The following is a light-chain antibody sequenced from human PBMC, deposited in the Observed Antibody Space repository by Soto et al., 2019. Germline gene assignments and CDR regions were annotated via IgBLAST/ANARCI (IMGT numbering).Light chain of an antibody. J-gene: IGKJ1*01. Sequence: EIVMTQSPATLSVSPGERVSLSCRASQSVNSKLAWYQQKPGQAPRLLIYGASTRATGIPARFSGSGSGTDFTLTISGLQSEDFAVYYCQQYNNWPQTFGQGTKVDIK. CDR3: QQYNNWPQT. V-gene: IGKV3-15*01. CDR2: GAS. CDR1: QSVNSK.